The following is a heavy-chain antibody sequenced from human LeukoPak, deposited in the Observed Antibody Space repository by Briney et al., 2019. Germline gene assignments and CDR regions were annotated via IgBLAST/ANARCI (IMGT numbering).Heavy chain of an antibody. V-gene: IGHV3-33*06. CDR1: GFTFSSYG. CDR3: AKDLGIVLNTNYLDY. J-gene: IGHJ4*02. CDR2: IWYDGSNK. D-gene: IGHD2-15*01. Sequence: SGGSLRLSCATSGFTFSSYGMHWVRQAPGKGLEWVALIWYDGSNKDYGDSVKGRFTISRDNSKNTLYLQVSSLRAEDTAVYYCAKDLGIVLNTNYLDYWGQGTLVTVSS.